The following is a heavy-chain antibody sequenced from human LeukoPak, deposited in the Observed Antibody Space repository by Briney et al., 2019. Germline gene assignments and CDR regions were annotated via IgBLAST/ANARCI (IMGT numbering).Heavy chain of an antibody. Sequence: PGGSLRLSCAASGFTFSSYWMHWVRQAPGKGLVWVSRINTDGSSTSYADSVKGRFTISRDNAKNTLYLQMNSLRAEDTAVYYCARGRPYDYVWGSYLPFDYWGQGTLVTVSS. CDR1: GFTFSSYW. D-gene: IGHD3-16*02. CDR3: ARGRPYDYVWGSYLPFDY. V-gene: IGHV3-74*01. J-gene: IGHJ4*02. CDR2: INTDGSST.